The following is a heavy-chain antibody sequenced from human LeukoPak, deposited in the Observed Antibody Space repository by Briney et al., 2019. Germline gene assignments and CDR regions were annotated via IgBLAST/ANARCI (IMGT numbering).Heavy chain of an antibody. CDR3: ARRGPTYYYDSSGYYGAFDI. CDR1: GYSISSGYY. V-gene: IGHV4-38-2*02. D-gene: IGHD3-22*01. J-gene: IGHJ3*02. Sequence: SETLSLTCTVSGYSISSGYYWGWIRQPPGKGLGWIGNIYYSGSTYYNPSLKIRVTISVDTSKNQFSLKLSSVTAADTAVYYCARRGPTYYYDSSGYYGAFDIWGQGTMVTVSS. CDR2: IYYSGST.